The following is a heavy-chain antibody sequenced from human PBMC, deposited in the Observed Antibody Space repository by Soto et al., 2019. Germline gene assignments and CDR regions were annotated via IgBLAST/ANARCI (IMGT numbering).Heavy chain of an antibody. CDR2: ISGYNGDT. CDR1: DYTFTSYD. CDR3: ARDWVGDLAY. Sequence: QVQLVQSGGEVKQPGASVKVSCQTSDYTFTSYDISWVRQAPGQGLEWMGWISGYNGDTKYVQKFQGRVTLTTDTSTNTAYMEVRSLRSDDTAVYYCARDWVGDLAYWGQGTLVTVSS. V-gene: IGHV1-18*01. J-gene: IGHJ4*02. D-gene: IGHD4-17*01.